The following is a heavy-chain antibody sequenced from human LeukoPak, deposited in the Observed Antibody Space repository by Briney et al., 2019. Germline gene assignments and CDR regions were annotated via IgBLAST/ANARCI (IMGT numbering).Heavy chain of an antibody. J-gene: IGHJ4*02. CDR3: ASGYDSSGYHHLH. D-gene: IGHD3-22*01. Sequence: GGSLRLSCEGSGFTFSTYSMNWVRQAPGKGLEWVSYISSSSSAIYYADSVKGRFTISRDNAKNSLYLQMNSLRAEDTAVYYCASGYDSSGYHHLHWGQGTLVTVSS. CDR2: ISSSSSAI. CDR1: GFTFSTYS. V-gene: IGHV3-48*04.